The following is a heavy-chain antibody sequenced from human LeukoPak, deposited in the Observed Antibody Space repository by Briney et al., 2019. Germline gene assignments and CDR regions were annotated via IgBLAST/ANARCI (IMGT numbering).Heavy chain of an antibody. D-gene: IGHD6-13*01. Sequence: PGGSLRLSCAASGFTFSSYAMHWVRQAPGKGLEWVAVISYDGSNKYYADSVKGRFTISGDNSKNTLYLQMNSLRAEDTAVYYCARPDSSSWPHYFDYWGQGTLVTVSS. CDR2: ISYDGSNK. V-gene: IGHV3-30*04. J-gene: IGHJ4*02. CDR1: GFTFSSYA. CDR3: ARPDSSSWPHYFDY.